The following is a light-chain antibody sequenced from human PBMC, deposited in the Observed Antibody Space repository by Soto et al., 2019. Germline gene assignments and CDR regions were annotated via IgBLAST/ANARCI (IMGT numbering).Light chain of an antibody. CDR3: SSYTTTSTAV. V-gene: IGLV2-14*01. CDR2: EVS. J-gene: IGLJ7*01. Sequence: QSALTQPASVSGSPGQSITISCTGTSSDIGAYNYDSWYQQYPGKAPKLMIYEVSNRPSGVSNRFSGSKSGNTASLTISGLQAEDEADYYCSSYTTTSTAVFGGGTQLTVL. CDR1: SSDIGAYNY.